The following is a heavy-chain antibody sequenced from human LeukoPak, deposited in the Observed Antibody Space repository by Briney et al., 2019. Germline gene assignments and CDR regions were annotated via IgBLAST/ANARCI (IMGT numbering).Heavy chain of an antibody. Sequence: PSETLSLTCTVSGGSISSSSYYWGWIRQPPGKGLEWIGYIYYSGSTNYDPSLKSRVTISVDTSKNQFSLKLSSVTAADTAVYYCARLIVGATTYYFDYWGQGTLVTVSS. D-gene: IGHD1-26*01. CDR2: IYYSGST. CDR1: GGSISSSSYY. J-gene: IGHJ4*02. CDR3: ARLIVGATTYYFDY. V-gene: IGHV4-61*05.